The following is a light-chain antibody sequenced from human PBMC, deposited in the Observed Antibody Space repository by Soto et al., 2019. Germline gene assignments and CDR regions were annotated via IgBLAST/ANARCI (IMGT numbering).Light chain of an antibody. CDR2: GIS. Sequence: EIVMTQSPATLSVSPGRRPTLSCRASQSVANDLAWYQHKPSQAPRLLXYGISRRATGIPDRFSGSGSGTDFTPTITRLEPEDFAVYYCQQYVTSSPRTFGQGTKVDIK. CDR3: QQYVTSSPRT. CDR1: QSVAND. J-gene: IGKJ1*01. V-gene: IGKV3-20*01.